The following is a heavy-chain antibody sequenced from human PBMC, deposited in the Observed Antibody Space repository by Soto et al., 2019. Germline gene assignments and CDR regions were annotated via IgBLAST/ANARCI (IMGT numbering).Heavy chain of an antibody. CDR2: IYNSGST. Sequence: SETLSLTCTVSGGSISSGAYYWSWIRQHPGKGLEWIGYIYNSGSTYYKPPLKSRVTISVDTSKNQFSLKLSSVTAADTAVYYCARDCYDSSGYRYFDYWGQGTLVTVS. D-gene: IGHD3-22*01. J-gene: IGHJ4*02. CDR3: ARDCYDSSGYRYFDY. CDR1: GGSISSGAYY. V-gene: IGHV4-31*03.